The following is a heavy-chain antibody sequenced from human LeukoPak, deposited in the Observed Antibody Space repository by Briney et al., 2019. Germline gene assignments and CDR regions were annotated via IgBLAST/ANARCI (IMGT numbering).Heavy chain of an antibody. J-gene: IGHJ6*03. CDR2: MYSGGST. CDR3: ARELYSSSSGASIYYYYYYMDV. D-gene: IGHD6-6*01. Sequence: LGGSLRLSCVASGFSVTTNYLTWVRQAPGKGLEWVSVMYSGGSTYYADSVKGRFTISRDNSKNTLYLQMKSLRAEDTAVYYCARELYSSSSGASIYYYYYYMDVWGKGTTVTVSS. CDR1: GFSVTTNY. V-gene: IGHV3-66*02.